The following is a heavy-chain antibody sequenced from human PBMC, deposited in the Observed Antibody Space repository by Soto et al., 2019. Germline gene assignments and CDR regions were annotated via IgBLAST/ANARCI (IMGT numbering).Heavy chain of an antibody. CDR1: GFTFSGSA. J-gene: IGHJ5*02. V-gene: IGHV3-73*01. D-gene: IGHD6-6*01. CDR3: TRLCGGSSSSGGEFDP. Sequence: GSLRLSCAASGFTFSGSAMHWVRQASGKGLEGVGRIRSKANSYATAYAASVKGRFTISRDDSKNTAYLQMNSLKTEDTAVYDCTRLCGGSSSSGGEFDPWGQGTLVTVSS. CDR2: IRSKANSYAT.